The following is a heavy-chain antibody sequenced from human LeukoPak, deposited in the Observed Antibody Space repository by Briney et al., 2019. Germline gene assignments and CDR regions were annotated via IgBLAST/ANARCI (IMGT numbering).Heavy chain of an antibody. Sequence: PGGSLRLSYAASGFTFSSYWMSWVRQAPGKGLEWVANIKQGGSEKYYVDSVKGRFTISRDNAKNSLYLQMNSLRAEDTAVYYCARDGSYDSSGYYEGMPVPYDYWGQGTLVTVSS. D-gene: IGHD3-22*01. CDR3: ARDGSYDSSGYYEGMPVPYDY. V-gene: IGHV3-7*01. CDR2: IKQGGSEK. J-gene: IGHJ4*02. CDR1: GFTFSSYW.